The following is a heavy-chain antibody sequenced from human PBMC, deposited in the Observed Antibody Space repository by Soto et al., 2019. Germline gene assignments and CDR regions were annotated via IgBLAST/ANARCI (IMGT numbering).Heavy chain of an antibody. J-gene: IGHJ5*02. CDR2: IYYSGST. Sequence: QVQLQESGPGLVKPSETLSLTCTVSGGSISSYYWSWIRQPPGKGLEWIGYIYYSGSTNYNPSLQSRVTISVDTAKNQFSLKLSSVTAADTAVYYCARHLTSDWFDPWGQGTLVTVSS. V-gene: IGHV4-59*08. CDR3: ARHLTSDWFDP. CDR1: GGSISSYY. D-gene: IGHD7-27*01.